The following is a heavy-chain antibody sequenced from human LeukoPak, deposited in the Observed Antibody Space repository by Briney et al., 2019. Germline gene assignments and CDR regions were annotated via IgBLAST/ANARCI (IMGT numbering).Heavy chain of an antibody. J-gene: IGHJ5*02. Sequence: SHTLSLTCAISGDSVSINSAAWNWIRQSPSRGLEWLERTYYRAKWYNDYAVSVKSRITINPDTSKNQFSLQLNSVTPEDTAVYYCARDVDSSGWYYWFDPWGQGTLVTVSS. CDR1: GDSVSINSAA. D-gene: IGHD6-19*01. CDR2: TYYRAKWYN. V-gene: IGHV6-1*01. CDR3: ARDVDSSGWYYWFDP.